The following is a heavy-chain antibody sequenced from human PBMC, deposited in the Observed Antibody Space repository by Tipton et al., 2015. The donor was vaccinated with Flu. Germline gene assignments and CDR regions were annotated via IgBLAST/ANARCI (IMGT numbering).Heavy chain of an antibody. J-gene: IGHJ4*02. D-gene: IGHD3-10*02. V-gene: IGHV4-39*01. CDR1: SGSIRSTNYF. Sequence: TLSLTCTVSSGSIRSTNYFCAWIRQPPGKRLELIGSIYPTGTTYYNPSLKSRVTISVDTSKSQFSLMLRSVTVADTAVYYCARLSYYDVDLKNFYFDYWGQGALVTVSS. CDR3: ARLSYYDVDLKNFYFDY. CDR2: IYPTGTT.